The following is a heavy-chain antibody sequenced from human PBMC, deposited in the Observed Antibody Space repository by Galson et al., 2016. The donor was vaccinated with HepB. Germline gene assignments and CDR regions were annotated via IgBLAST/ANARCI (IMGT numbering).Heavy chain of an antibody. CDR1: SGSINTTTYY. V-gene: IGHV4-39*01. CDR2: IYFSDNT. D-gene: IGHD3-3*01. CDR3: ARHSGPLNFGVAPLPFDP. J-gene: IGHJ5*02. Sequence: SLTCTVSSGSINTTTYYWAWIRQPPGMALEWIGSIYFSDNTYHNPSLKSRVSISIDTSKNQFSLNLTSVTAADTAVYHCARHSGPLNFGVAPLPFDPWGQGTLVTVSS.